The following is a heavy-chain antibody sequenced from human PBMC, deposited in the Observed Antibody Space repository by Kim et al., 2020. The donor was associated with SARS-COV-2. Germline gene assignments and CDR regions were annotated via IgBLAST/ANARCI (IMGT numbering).Heavy chain of an antibody. CDR2: IWYDGSNK. J-gene: IGHJ6*02. Sequence: GGSLRLSCAASGFTFSSYGMHWVRQAPGKGLEWVAVIWYDGSNKYYADSVKGRFTISRDNSKNTLYLQINSLRAEDTAVDYCARDPTSAYYYYGMDVWGQGTTVTVSS. CDR3: ARDPTSAYYYYGMDV. CDR1: GFTFSSYG. V-gene: IGHV3-33*01.